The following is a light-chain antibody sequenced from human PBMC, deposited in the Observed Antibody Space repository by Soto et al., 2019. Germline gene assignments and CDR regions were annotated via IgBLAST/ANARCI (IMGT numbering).Light chain of an antibody. CDR1: SSDVGGYNY. V-gene: IGLV2-14*01. CDR2: EVS. Sequence: QSALTQPASVSGSPGQSITISCTGTSSDVGGYNYVSWYQHHPGKVPKLMIYEVSNRPSGISNRFSGSKSGNTASLTISGLQSEDEADYYCSSYTTSYTQVFGGGTKLTFL. CDR3: SSYTTSYTQV. J-gene: IGLJ2*01.